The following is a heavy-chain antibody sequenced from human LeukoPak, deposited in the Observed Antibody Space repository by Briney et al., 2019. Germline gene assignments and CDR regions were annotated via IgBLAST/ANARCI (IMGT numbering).Heavy chain of an antibody. Sequence: SETLSLTCTVSGGSISSSRYYWAWIRQPPGKGLECIASIDHSGSTNYNPSLKSRVTTSVDTSKNQFSLKLSSVTAADTAVYYCARSRLEWFASDAFDIWGQGTMVAVSS. CDR2: IDHSGST. CDR1: GGSISSSRYY. CDR3: ARSRLEWFASDAFDI. J-gene: IGHJ3*02. D-gene: IGHD3-3*01. V-gene: IGHV4-39*01.